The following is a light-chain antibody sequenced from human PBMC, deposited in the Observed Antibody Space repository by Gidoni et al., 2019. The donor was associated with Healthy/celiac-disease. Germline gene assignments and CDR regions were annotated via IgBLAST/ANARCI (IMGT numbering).Light chain of an antibody. J-gene: IGKJ5*01. V-gene: IGKV1-39*01. Sequence: DIQMTQSPSSLSASVGDRVTITCRASQSISSYLNWYQQKPGKAPKLLIYAASSLQSGVPSRFSGSGSGTDFTLTISSLQPEDCATYYCQQSYSTPITFGPGTRLEIK. CDR2: AAS. CDR1: QSISSY. CDR3: QQSYSTPIT.